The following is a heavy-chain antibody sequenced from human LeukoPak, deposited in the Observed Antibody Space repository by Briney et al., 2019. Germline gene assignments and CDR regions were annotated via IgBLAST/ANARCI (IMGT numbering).Heavy chain of an antibody. V-gene: IGHV3-49*04. Sequence: GRSLRLSCTASGFTFGDYAMSWVRQAPGKGLEWVAFIRSKAYGGTTEYAASVKGRFTISRDDSKSIAYLQMNSLKTENTAVYYCSRAVEYSSSSPSYFYYYGMDVWGPGTTV. CDR3: SRAVEYSSSSPSYFYYYGMDV. D-gene: IGHD6-6*01. CDR2: IRSKAYGGTT. J-gene: IGHJ6*02. CDR1: GFTFGDYA.